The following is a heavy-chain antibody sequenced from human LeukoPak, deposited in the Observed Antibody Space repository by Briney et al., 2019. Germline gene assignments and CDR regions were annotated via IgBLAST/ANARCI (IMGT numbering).Heavy chain of an antibody. J-gene: IGHJ5*02. V-gene: IGHV6-1*01. CDR2: TYYRSKWYN. D-gene: IGHD5-18*01. CDR1: GDSVSSNSVA. Sequence: SQTLSLTCAISGDSVSSNSVAWNWIRQSPSRGLEWLGKTYYRSKWYNDYAVSVKSRITINPDTSKNQFSLQLNSMTPEDTAVYYCARGQRYSLDPWGQGTLVNVSS. CDR3: ARGQRYSLDP.